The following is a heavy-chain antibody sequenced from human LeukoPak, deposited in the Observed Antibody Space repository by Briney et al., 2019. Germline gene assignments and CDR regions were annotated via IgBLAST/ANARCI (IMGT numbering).Heavy chain of an antibody. Sequence: ASVKVSCKASGYTFTSYYMHWVRQAPGQGLGWMGIINPSGGSTSYAQKFQGRVTMTRDTSTSTVYMELSSLRSEDTAVYYCARDPSDCSSTSCYDSWGQGTLVTVSS. V-gene: IGHV1-46*01. CDR3: ARDPSDCSSTSCYDS. CDR2: INPSGGST. J-gene: IGHJ4*02. CDR1: GYTFTSYY. D-gene: IGHD2-2*01.